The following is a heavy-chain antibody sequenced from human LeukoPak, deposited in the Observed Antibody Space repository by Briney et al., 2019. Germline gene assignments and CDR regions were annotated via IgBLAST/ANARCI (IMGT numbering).Heavy chain of an antibody. D-gene: IGHD3-22*01. CDR1: GYTFTSYG. CDR2: ISAYNGNT. J-gene: IGHJ4*02. V-gene: IGHV1-18*01. Sequence: ASVKVSCKASGYTFTSYGISWVRQAPGQGLEWMGWISAYNGNTNYAQKLQGRVTMTTDTSTSTAYMELRSLRSDDTAVYYCARANLGSSGYYYPDFDYWGQGTLVTVSS. CDR3: ARANLGSSGYYYPDFDY.